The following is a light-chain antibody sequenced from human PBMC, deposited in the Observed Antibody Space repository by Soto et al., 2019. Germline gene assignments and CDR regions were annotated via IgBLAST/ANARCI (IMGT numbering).Light chain of an antibody. CDR1: SSDVGGYNY. J-gene: IGLJ7*01. V-gene: IGLV2-11*01. CDR2: DVS. Sequence: QSVLTQPRSVSGSPGQSVTISCTGTSSDVGGYNYVSWYQQHPGKAPKLMIYDVSKRPSGVPDRFSGSKSGNTASLTISGLQAEDEADYYCAAWDDSLNGYVFGIGTQLTVL. CDR3: AAWDDSLNGYV.